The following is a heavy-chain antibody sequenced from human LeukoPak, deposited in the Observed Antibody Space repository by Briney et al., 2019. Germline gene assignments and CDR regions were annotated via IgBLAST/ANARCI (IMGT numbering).Heavy chain of an antibody. J-gene: IGHJ4*02. D-gene: IGHD1-26*01. CDR1: GFTFGDHA. CDR3: SRHIVGARTYFDY. CDR2: ITSKAYGATT. V-gene: IGHV3-49*04. Sequence: GGSLRLSCTASGFTFGDHAMSWVRQAPGKGLEWVGFITSKAYGATTDYAASVKGRFTISRDDSKSIAYLQMNSLKTEDTAVYYCSRHIVGARTYFDYWGQGALVTVSS.